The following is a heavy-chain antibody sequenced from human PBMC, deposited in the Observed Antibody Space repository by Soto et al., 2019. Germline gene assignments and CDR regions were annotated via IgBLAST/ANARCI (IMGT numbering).Heavy chain of an antibody. CDR3: ANFNGYFDL. J-gene: IGHJ2*01. CDR2: IYYTGST. CDR1: GGSISSYY. V-gene: IGHV4-59*01. Sequence: QVQLQESGPGLVKPSETLSLTCSVSGGSISSYYWSWIRQPPGKGLEWIGYIYYTGSTNYNPSLKSRVTISVDTSKNQFSLQLSSVTAADTAVYYCANFNGYFDLWGRGTLVTVSS.